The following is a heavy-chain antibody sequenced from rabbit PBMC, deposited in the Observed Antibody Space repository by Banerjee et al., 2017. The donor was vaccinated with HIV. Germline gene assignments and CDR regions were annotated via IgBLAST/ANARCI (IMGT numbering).Heavy chain of an antibody. CDR1: GFDFSNYG. CDR3: AREAGSSYYTYFNL. Sequence: QEHLVESGGGLVQPGGSLKVSCKASGFDFSNYGVSWVRQAPGKGLEWIGYIDPVFGSIHYASWVNGRFTISDHNAQNTLYLQLNSLTAADTATYFCAREAGSSYYTYFNLWGPGTLVTVS. J-gene: IGHJ4*01. D-gene: IGHD8-1*01. V-gene: IGHV1S47*01. CDR2: IDPVFGSI.